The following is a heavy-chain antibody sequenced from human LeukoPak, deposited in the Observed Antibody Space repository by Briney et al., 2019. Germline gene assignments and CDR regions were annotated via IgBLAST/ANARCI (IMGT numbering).Heavy chain of an antibody. CDR3: ARFRGMATISDY. J-gene: IGHJ4*02. CDR1: GFTFSSYS. D-gene: IGHD5-24*01. CDR2: ISSSSSYI. Sequence: GGSLRLSCAASGFTFSSYSMNWVRRAPGKGLEWVSSISSSSSYIYYADSVKGRLTISRDNAKNSLYLQMNSLRAEDTAVYYCARFRGMATISDYWGQGTLVTVSS. V-gene: IGHV3-21*01.